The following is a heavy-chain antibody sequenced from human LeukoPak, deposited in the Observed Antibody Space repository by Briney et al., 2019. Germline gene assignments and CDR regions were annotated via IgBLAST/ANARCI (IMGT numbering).Heavy chain of an antibody. V-gene: IGHV3-21*01. CDR3: ARVRVFDY. CDR2: ISSSSSYI. Sequence: PGGSLRLSCAASVFTFSNHEMNWVRQAPGKGLEWVSSISSSSSYIYYADSVKGRFTISRDNAKNSLYLQMNSLRAEDTAVYYCARVRVFDYWGQGTLVTVSS. CDR1: VFTFSNHE. J-gene: IGHJ4*02.